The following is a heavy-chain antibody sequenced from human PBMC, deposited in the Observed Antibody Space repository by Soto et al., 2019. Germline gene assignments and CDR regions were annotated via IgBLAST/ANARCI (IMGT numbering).Heavy chain of an antibody. J-gene: IGHJ4*02. CDR2: ITRSGNT. Sequence: SETLSLTCAVYGGSFSGHYWTWIRQPPGKGLEWVGEITRSGNTNYNPSLKSRVTISVDTSKNQFSLKLSSVTAADTAVYYCACNYYDFWSGYYSVGYFDYWAQGTPVTVSS. CDR3: ACNYYDFWSGYYSVGYFDY. D-gene: IGHD3-3*01. V-gene: IGHV4-34*01. CDR1: GGSFSGHY.